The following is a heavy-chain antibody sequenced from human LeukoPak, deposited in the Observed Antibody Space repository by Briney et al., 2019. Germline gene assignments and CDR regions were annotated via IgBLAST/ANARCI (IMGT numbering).Heavy chain of an antibody. CDR2: ISWDGGST. Sequence: GGSLRLSCAASGFTFADSSMHWVRQGPGKGLEWVSVISWDGGSTSYADSVKGRFTISRDNSKNSLYLQMNSLRSEDSALYYCAKDRGGVDYWGQGTLVTVSS. CDR3: AKDRGGVDY. D-gene: IGHD3-16*01. CDR1: GFTFADSS. J-gene: IGHJ4*02. V-gene: IGHV3-43*01.